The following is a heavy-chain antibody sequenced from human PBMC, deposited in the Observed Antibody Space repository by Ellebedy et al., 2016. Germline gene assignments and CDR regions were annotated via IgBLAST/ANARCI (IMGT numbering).Heavy chain of an antibody. J-gene: IGHJ3*01. Sequence: GESLKISCAPSGFTGSPNYMTWVRQAPGRMLEWVSLIYSHGKTYYADSVRGRFTVSSDNSKNTLFLQMNNLGVEDTAMYFCSTKRYGDSDLWGQGTMVTVSS. CDR1: GFTGSPNY. CDR3: STKRYGDSDL. D-gene: IGHD4-17*01. V-gene: IGHV3-53*01. CDR2: IYSHGKT.